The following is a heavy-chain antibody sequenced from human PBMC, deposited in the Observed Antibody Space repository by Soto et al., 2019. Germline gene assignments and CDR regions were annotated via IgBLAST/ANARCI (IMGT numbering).Heavy chain of an antibody. D-gene: IGHD6-19*01. CDR3: AKGGRQWLVPSDFNY. Sequence: VQLVESGGGVVQPGRSLRLSCAASGFTFSDYAMHWVRQAPGKGLEWVAVVSHDGRNTHYADSVKGRFTISRDSSKNTVSLEVTSLRAEDAAVYYCAKGGRQWLVPSDFNYWGQGALVTVSS. J-gene: IGHJ4*02. V-gene: IGHV3-30*18. CDR1: GFTFSDYA. CDR2: VSHDGRNT.